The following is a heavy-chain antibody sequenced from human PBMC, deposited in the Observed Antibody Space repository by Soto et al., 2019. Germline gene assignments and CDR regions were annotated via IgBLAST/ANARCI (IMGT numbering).Heavy chain of an antibody. V-gene: IGHV4-34*01. Sequence: SDTLSLTCAVYGGSFSGYYWSWIRQPPGKGLEWIGEINHSGSTNYNPSLKSRVTISVDTSKNLFSLKLSSVTAADAAVYYCAGQYPFDSSGYHLNFWGLGTLVTVSS. CDR1: GGSFSGYY. D-gene: IGHD3-22*01. CDR2: INHSGST. J-gene: IGHJ4*02. CDR3: AGQYPFDSSGYHLNF.